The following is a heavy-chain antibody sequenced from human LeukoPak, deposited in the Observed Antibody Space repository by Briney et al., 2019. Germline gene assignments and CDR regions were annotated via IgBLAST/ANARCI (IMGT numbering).Heavy chain of an antibody. D-gene: IGHD1-26*01. CDR1: GDSISSDGHS. V-gene: IGHV4-30-4*07. CDR2: IYHSGAA. J-gene: IGHJ4*02. Sequence: SQTLSLTCGVSGDSISSDGHSRSWLRQPPGKGLEWVGYIYHSGAAYHHPSLKSRLALSVDTSNNQFSLRLRSVTAADTAVYYCVRGVGGEYFYFDRWGQGALVTVSS. CDR3: VRGVGGEYFYFDR.